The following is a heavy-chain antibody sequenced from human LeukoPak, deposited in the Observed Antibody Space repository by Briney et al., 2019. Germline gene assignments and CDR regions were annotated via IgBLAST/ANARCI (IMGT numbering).Heavy chain of an antibody. D-gene: IGHD3-16*02. CDR3: ATAGSYRFDY. Sequence: GGSLRLSCAASGFTFSSYAMSWVRQAPGKGLEWVSAISGSGGSTYYADSVKGRFTISRDNAKNTLYLQMNSLTVEDTAVYYCATAGSYRFDYWGRGTLVTVSS. J-gene: IGHJ4*02. CDR2: ISGSGGST. V-gene: IGHV3-23*01. CDR1: GFTFSSYA.